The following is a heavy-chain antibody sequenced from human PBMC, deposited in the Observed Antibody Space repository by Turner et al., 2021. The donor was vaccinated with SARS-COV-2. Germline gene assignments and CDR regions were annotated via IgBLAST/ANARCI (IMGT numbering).Heavy chain of an antibody. CDR3: AKDLGYYGSGSL. Sequence: EVQLLESGGGLVQPGGSLRLSCAASGFTCSSYAMSWVRQAPGKGLEWVSTIGGSGGSTYYADAVKGRFTISRDNSKNTLYLQMNSLRAEDTAVYYCAKDLGYYGSGSLWGQGTLVTVSS. V-gene: IGHV3-23*01. CDR2: IGGSGGST. CDR1: GFTCSSYA. J-gene: IGHJ4*02. D-gene: IGHD3-10*01.